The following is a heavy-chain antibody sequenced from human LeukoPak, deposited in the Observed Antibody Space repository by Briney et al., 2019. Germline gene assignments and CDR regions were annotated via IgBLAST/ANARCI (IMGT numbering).Heavy chain of an antibody. CDR1: GYTFTSYG. Sequence: ASVKVSCKASGYTFTSYGISWVQQAPGQGLEWMGWISAYNGNTNYAQKLQGRVTMTTDTSTSTAYMELRSLRSDDTAVYYCANHYGDYGVLYFDYWGQGTLVTVSS. CDR3: ANHYGDYGVLYFDY. J-gene: IGHJ4*02. D-gene: IGHD4-17*01. CDR2: ISAYNGNT. V-gene: IGHV1-18*01.